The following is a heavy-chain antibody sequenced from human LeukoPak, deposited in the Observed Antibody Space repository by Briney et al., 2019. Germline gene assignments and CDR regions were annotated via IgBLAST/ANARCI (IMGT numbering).Heavy chain of an antibody. V-gene: IGHV4-30-2*01. J-gene: IGHJ3*02. CDR1: GGSISSGGYY. D-gene: IGHD3-22*01. CDR2: IYHSGST. CDR3: ARDKRDFYDSSRYYQNDAFDI. Sequence: SQTLSLTCTVSGGSISSGGYYWSWIRQPPGKGLEWIGYIYHSGSTYYNPSLKSRVTISVDRSKNQFSLKLTSVTAADTAVYYCARDKRDFYDSSRYYQNDAFDIWGQGTMVTVSS.